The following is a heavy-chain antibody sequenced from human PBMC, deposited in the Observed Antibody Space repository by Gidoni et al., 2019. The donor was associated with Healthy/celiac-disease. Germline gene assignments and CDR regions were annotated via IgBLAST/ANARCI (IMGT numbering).Heavy chain of an antibody. CDR2: INPSGGST. Sequence: VPSVQSGAEVKEPGASVKLSCKASGYPFTSYYMHCVRQAPGQGLEWMGIINPSGGSTSYAQKFQGRVTMTRDTSTSTVYMGLSSRGSEDTAVYYCASDSSSRWRVDIWGQGTMVTVSA. CDR1: GYPFTSYY. J-gene: IGHJ3*02. CDR3: ASDSSSRWRVDI. D-gene: IGHD6-13*01. V-gene: IGHV1-46*03.